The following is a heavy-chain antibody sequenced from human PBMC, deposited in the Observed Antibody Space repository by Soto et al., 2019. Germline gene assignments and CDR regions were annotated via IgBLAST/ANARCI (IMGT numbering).Heavy chain of an antibody. CDR2: IIPILGIA. D-gene: IGHD5-18*01. Sequence: QVQLVQSGAEVKKPGSSVKVSCKASGGTFSSYTISWVRQAPGQGLEWMGRIIPILGIANYAQKFQGRVTITADKSTSTAYMELSSLRSEDTAAYYCARTQPSSQSLHDAFDVWGQGTMVTVSS. V-gene: IGHV1-69*02. CDR3: ARTQPSSQSLHDAFDV. J-gene: IGHJ3*01. CDR1: GGTFSSYT.